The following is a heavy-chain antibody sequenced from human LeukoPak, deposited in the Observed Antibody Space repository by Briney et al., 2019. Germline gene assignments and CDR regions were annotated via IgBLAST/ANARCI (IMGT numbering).Heavy chain of an antibody. CDR2: ISAYNGNT. D-gene: IGHD6-13*01. CDR3: AILAAADRRLYYYYYMDV. Sequence: ASVKVSCKASGYTFTSYGISWVRQAPGQGLEWMGWISAYNGNTNYAQKLQGRVTMTTDTSTSTAYMELRSLRSDDTAVYYCAILAAADRRLYYYYYMDVWGKGTTVAVSS. CDR1: GYTFTSYG. J-gene: IGHJ6*03. V-gene: IGHV1-18*01.